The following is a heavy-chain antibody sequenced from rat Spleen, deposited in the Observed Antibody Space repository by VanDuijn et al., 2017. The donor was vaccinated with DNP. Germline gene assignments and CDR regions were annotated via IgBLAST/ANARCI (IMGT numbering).Heavy chain of an antibody. CDR2: ISYESSST. CDR3: ATRDYYYDG. D-gene: IGHD1-12*02. CDR1: GFTFSDYY. V-gene: IGHV5-22*01. J-gene: IGHJ2*01. Sequence: EVHLVESGGGLVQPGRSLKLSCAASGFTFSDYYMAWVRQAPKKGLELVAYISYESSSTYHGDSVKGRFTISRYNAKSTLYLQMDSLRSEDTATYYCATRDYYYDGWGQGVMVTVSS.